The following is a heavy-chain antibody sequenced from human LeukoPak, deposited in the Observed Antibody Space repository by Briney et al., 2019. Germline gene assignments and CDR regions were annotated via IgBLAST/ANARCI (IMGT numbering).Heavy chain of an antibody. V-gene: IGHV4-39*01. CDR1: GDSISSSRYY. D-gene: IGHD6-19*01. CDR2: IY. J-gene: IGHJ4*02. CDR3: ARPAVAGHFDY. Sequence: SETLSLTCTVSGDSISSSRYYWGWIRQSSGRGLEWIGSIYYNPSLKSRVTISVDTSKNQFSLKLSSVTAAETAVYYCARPAVAGHFDYWGQGTLVTVSS.